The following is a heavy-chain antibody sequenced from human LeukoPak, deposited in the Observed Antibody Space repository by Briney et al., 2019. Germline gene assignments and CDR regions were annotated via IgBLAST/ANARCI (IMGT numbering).Heavy chain of an antibody. D-gene: IGHD2-15*01. J-gene: IGHJ4*02. CDR1: GGTLSSYA. Sequence: ASVKVSCKACGGTLSSYAISWVRQAPGQGLEWMGGIIPIFGTANYAQKFQGRVTITADESTSTAYMELSSLRSEDTAVYYCARGKVAATPRFDYWGQGTLVTVSS. CDR3: ARGKVAATPRFDY. CDR2: IIPIFGTA. V-gene: IGHV1-69*13.